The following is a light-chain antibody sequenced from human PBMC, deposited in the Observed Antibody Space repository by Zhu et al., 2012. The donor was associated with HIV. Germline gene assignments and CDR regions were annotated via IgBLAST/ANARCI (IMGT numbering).Light chain of an antibody. Sequence: IVLTQSPATLSLSPGERATLSCRASQSVRSFLAWYQQKPGQPPRLLISRASDRSSGIPGRFSGSGSGTEFTLTITSLESEDFAVYYCHQYENWPPTFGQGTEVE. CDR2: RAS. V-gene: IGKV3-15*01. J-gene: IGKJ1*01. CDR3: HQYENWPPT. CDR1: QSVRSF.